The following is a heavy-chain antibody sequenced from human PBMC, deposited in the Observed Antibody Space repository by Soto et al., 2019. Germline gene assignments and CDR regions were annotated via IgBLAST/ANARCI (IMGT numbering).Heavy chain of an antibody. Sequence: QVQLVESGGGLVKPGGSLRLSCAASGFTFSDYYMSWIRQAPGKGLEWVSYISSSSSYTNYADSVKGRFTISRDNAKNSLYLQMNSLRAEDTAVYYCARDKGPGLQLPGPIDYWGQGTLVTVSS. V-gene: IGHV3-11*06. CDR1: GFTFSDYY. D-gene: IGHD5-12*01. J-gene: IGHJ4*02. CDR3: ARDKGPGLQLPGPIDY. CDR2: ISSSSSYT.